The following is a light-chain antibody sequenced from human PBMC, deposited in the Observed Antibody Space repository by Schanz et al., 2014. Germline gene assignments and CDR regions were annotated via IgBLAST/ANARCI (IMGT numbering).Light chain of an antibody. CDR2: GTS. J-gene: IGKJ1*01. V-gene: IGKV3D-15*01. CDR3: QHYHSSSWT. CDR1: QSVKSE. Sequence: EIVMTQSPAIVSVSPGEGATLSCWASQSVKSELAWYQQKPGQAPRLLIYGTSIRATGIPDRFSGSGSGTDFTLTISRVEPEDFAIYYCQHYHSSSWTFGQGTRVEVK.